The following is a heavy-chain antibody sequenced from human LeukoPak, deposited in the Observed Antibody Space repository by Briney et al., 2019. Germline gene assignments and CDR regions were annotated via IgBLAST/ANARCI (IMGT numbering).Heavy chain of an antibody. CDR1: GYTLTELS. V-gene: IGHV1-24*01. Sequence: GASVKVSCKVSGYTLTELSMHWVRQAPGKGLEWMGGFDPEDGETIYAQKFQGRVTMTEDTSTDTAYMELSSLRSEDTAVYYCATERIVGATTTRKYYYYYYGMDVWGQGTTATVSS. CDR3: ATERIVGATTTRKYYYYYYGMDV. CDR2: FDPEDGET. D-gene: IGHD1-26*01. J-gene: IGHJ6*02.